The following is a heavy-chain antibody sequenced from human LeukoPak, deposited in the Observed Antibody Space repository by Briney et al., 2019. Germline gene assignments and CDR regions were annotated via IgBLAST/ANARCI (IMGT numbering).Heavy chain of an antibody. D-gene: IGHD1-20*01. Sequence: GGSLRLSCAVSGLSFRSVWMSWVRQAPGKGPEWIGRIKSETDGGTTDYAARVKGRLIISRDDSQKTLYLQMNSLTTEDTAVYYCTTVGNRYNWTHGYWGQGALVTVSS. CDR1: GLSFRSVW. J-gene: IGHJ4*02. CDR3: TTVGNRYNWTHGY. CDR2: IKSETDGGTT. V-gene: IGHV3-15*01.